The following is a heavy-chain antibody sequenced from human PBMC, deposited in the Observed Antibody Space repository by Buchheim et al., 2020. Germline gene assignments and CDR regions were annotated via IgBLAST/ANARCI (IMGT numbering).Heavy chain of an antibody. V-gene: IGHV1-46*01. Sequence: QVQLVQSGAEVKKPGASVKVSCKASGYTFTSYYMHWVRQAPGQGLEWMGIINPSGGSTSYAQKFQGRVTLTRDTSTSTVYMELSSLRSEDTAVYYCEGDLTYTAREPAYGMDVWGQGTT. CDR2: INPSGGST. J-gene: IGHJ6*02. CDR3: EGDLTYTAREPAYGMDV. CDR1: GYTFTSYY. D-gene: IGHD5-18*01.